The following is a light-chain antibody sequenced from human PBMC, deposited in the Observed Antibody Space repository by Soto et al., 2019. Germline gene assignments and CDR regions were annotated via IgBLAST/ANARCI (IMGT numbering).Light chain of an antibody. Sequence: EIVLTQSPGTLSLSPGERATLSCRASQSLSSTYLAWYQQKPGQAPRLLIHGVSNRATGIPDRFSGGGSGTDFTLTISRLEPEDFAVYYCQQYGYLPPLTFGGGTKVEIK. J-gene: IGKJ4*01. CDR1: QSLSSTY. CDR3: QQYGYLPPLT. V-gene: IGKV3-20*01. CDR2: GVS.